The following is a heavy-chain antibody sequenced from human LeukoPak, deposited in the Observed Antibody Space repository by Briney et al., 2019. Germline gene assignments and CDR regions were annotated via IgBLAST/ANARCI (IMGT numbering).Heavy chain of an antibody. D-gene: IGHD6-13*01. CDR3: ARGQGPRMGSSWYYFDY. CDR2: IGVAGDT. V-gene: IGHV3-13*01. CDR1: GFTLSSYD. J-gene: IGHJ4*02. Sequence: PGGSLRLSCAASGFTLSSYDMHWVRQVTGKGLEWVSAIGVAGDTYYPGSVKGRFIITRENAKNSLYLQMNSLRAEDTAVYYCARGQGPRMGSSWYYFDYWGQGTLVTVSS.